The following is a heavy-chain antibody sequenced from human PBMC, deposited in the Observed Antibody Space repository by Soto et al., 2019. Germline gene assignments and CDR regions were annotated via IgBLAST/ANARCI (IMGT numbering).Heavy chain of an antibody. J-gene: IGHJ5*02. V-gene: IGHV3-23*01. CDR3: ARRCPYSSGDWFYP. D-gene: IGHD6-25*01. Sequence: GGSLRLSCAASGFTFSSYAMSWVRQAPGKGLEWVSAISGSGGSTYYADSVKGQVTISADKSISTAYLQWSSLKASDTAMYYCARRCPYSSGDWFYPCGRGSLVTVSS. CDR1: GFTFSSYA. CDR2: ISGSGGST.